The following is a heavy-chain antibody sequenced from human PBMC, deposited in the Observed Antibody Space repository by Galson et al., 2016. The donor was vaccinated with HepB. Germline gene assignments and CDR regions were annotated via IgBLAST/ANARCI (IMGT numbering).Heavy chain of an antibody. V-gene: IGHV1-69*13. CDR3: ALDLEQRRRFDP. J-gene: IGHJ5*02. D-gene: IGHD1/OR15-1a*01. CDR1: GGPFDYYA. CDR2: IIPIFGTA. Sequence: SVKVSCKASGGPFDYYAINWVRQAPGQGLEWMGGIIPIFGTANYAQRFQGRVTFTADESTTTAYMELSSLRSEDTAVYYCALDLEQRRRFDPWGQGTLVTVSS.